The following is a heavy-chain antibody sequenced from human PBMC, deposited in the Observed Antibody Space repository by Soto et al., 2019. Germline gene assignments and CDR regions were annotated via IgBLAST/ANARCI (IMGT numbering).Heavy chain of an antibody. CDR3: ARKIYCSSTSCNWFDP. D-gene: IGHD2-2*01. V-gene: IGHV1-69*13. J-gene: IGHJ5*02. CDR1: GCTFSSYA. Sequence: SVKVSCKASGCTFSSYAISWVRQAPGQGLEWMGGIIPIFGTANYAQKFQGRVTITADESTSTAYMELSSLRSEDTAVYYCARKIYCSSTSCNWFDPWGQGTLVTVSS. CDR2: IIPIFGTA.